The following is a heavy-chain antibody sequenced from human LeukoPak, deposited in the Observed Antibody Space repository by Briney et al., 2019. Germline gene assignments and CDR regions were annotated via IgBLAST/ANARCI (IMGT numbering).Heavy chain of an antibody. D-gene: IGHD6-6*01. CDR1: GFTFSSYT. J-gene: IGHJ4*02. Sequence: GGSLRLSCAASGFTFSSYTMSWVRQAPGKGLEWVANINQDGSKKYYVDSVKGRFTISRDNAKNSLYLQMNSLRAEDTAMYYCARAQYSNSPYWGQGTLVTVSS. CDR3: ARAQYSNSPY. V-gene: IGHV3-7*04. CDR2: INQDGSKK.